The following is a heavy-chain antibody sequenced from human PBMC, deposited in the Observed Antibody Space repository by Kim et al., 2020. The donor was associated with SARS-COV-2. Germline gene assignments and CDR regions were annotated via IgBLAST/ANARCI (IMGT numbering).Heavy chain of an antibody. D-gene: IGHD3-16*01. CDR3: ASLSTGYVWDKFDY. Sequence: GGSLRLSCVASGFTFSSYWMHWVRQAQGKGLVWVSRVNSDGSSTSYADSVKGRLTISRDNTRNTLYLQMNSLRAEDTAASYCASLSTGYVWDKFDYWGQGTLVTVSS. CDR1: GFTFSSYW. CDR2: VNSDGSST. V-gene: IGHV3-74*01. J-gene: IGHJ4*02.